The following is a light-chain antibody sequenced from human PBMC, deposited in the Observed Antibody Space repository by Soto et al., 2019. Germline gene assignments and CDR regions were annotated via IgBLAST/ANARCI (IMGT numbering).Light chain of an antibody. Sequence: EIVLTQSPGTLSLSPGERVTLSCRASQMVPASYLAWYQQKPGQAPRLLIYGATNRATGIPDRFSSRGTGTDFTLTISRLEAEDFAVYYCHQYAMSPQTFGGGAKVEI. J-gene: IGKJ4*01. CDR1: QMVPASY. CDR3: HQYAMSPQT. V-gene: IGKV3-20*01. CDR2: GAT.